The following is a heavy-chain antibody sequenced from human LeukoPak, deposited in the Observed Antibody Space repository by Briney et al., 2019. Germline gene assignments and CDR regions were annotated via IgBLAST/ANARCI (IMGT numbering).Heavy chain of an antibody. J-gene: IGHJ4*02. V-gene: IGHV4-59*01. D-gene: IGHD3-22*01. CDR2: IYYTGST. Sequence: QVQLQESGPGLVKPSETLSLTCTVSGGSISTYYWSWIRQPPGKGLEWIGYIYYTGSTNYNPSLKSRATIPVDTSKNQFSLKLSSVTAADTAVYYCARALYYYDSSGYDWGQGTLVTVSS. CDR3: ARALYYYDSSGYD. CDR1: GGSISTYY.